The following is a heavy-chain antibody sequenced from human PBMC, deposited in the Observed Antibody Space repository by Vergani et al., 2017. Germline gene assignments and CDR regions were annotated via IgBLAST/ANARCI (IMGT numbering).Heavy chain of an antibody. V-gene: IGHV3-21*01. CDR3: ARDLRIGRPQLKAFDI. D-gene: IGHD2-15*01. Sequence: EVQLVESGGGLVKPGGSLRLSCAASGFTFSSYSINWVRQAPGKGLEWVSSISSRSSYIYYADSVKGRFTISRDNAKNSLYLQMNSLRAEDTAVYYCARDLRIGRPQLKAFDIWGQGTMVTVSS. J-gene: IGHJ3*02. CDR2: ISSRSSYI. CDR1: GFTFSSYS.